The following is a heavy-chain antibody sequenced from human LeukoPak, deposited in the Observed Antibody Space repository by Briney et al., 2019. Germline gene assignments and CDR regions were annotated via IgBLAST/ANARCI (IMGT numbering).Heavy chain of an antibody. CDR2: INPNSGGT. J-gene: IGHJ4*02. D-gene: IGHD6-19*01. CDR3: STSTSIAVSTDY. Sequence: GASVKVSCKASGYTFTGYYMHWVRQAPGQGLEWMGWINPNSGGTNYAQKFQGRVTMTTDSSINTAYMELRSLGSADTAVYYCSTSTSIAVSTDYWGQGTLVTVSS. CDR1: GYTFTGYY. V-gene: IGHV1-2*02.